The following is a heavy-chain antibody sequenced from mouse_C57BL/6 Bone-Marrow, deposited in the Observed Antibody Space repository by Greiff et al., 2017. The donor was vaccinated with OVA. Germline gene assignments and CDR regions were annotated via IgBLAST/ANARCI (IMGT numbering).Heavy chain of an antibody. Sequence: VQLQQSGPVLVKPGASVKMSCKASGYTFTDYYMNWVKQSHGKSLEWIGVINPYNGGTSYNQKFKGKATLTVDKSSSTAYMELNSLTSEDSAVYYGARGVLRYYFDYWGQGTTLTVSS. V-gene: IGHV1-19*01. CDR3: ARGVLRYYFDY. J-gene: IGHJ2*01. CDR2: INPYNGGT. D-gene: IGHD1-1*01. CDR1: GYTFTDYY.